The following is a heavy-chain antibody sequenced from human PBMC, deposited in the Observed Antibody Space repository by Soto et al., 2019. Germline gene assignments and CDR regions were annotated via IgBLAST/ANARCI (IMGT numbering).Heavy chain of an antibody. V-gene: IGHV3-21*01. CDR2: ISSSSSYI. Sequence: GGSLRLSCVGSGFSFIDAYLNWVRQAPGKGLEWVSSISSSSSYIYYADSVKGRFTISRDNAKNSLYLQMNSLRAEDTAVYYCARDPLKQQLALNWFDPWGQGTLVTVSS. CDR1: GFSFIDAY. J-gene: IGHJ5*02. D-gene: IGHD6-13*01. CDR3: ARDPLKQQLALNWFDP.